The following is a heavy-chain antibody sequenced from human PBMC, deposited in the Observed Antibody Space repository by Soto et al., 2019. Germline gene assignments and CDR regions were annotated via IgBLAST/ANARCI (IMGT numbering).Heavy chain of an antibody. D-gene: IGHD3-10*01. Sequence: PGGSLRLSCAVSGFTFSDYGMHWVRQAPGKGLEWVAVMSYAGTYKYYADSVKGRFAISRDNSEKTLYLQMSSLTAEDSAIYYCARGSTDSYPGSRIFDFWGQGTMVTVSS. CDR3: ARGSTDSYPGSRIFDF. CDR2: MSYAGTYK. V-gene: IGHV3-30*03. CDR1: GFTFSDYG. J-gene: IGHJ4*02.